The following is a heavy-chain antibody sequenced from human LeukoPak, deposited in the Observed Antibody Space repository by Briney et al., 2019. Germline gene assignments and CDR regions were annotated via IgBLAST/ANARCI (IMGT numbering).Heavy chain of an antibody. D-gene: IGHD3-10*01. Sequence: GGSLRLSCAASGFTFSSYSMNWVRQAPGKGLEWVTYISSSSSTIYYADSVKGRFTISRDNAKNSLYLQMNSLRAEDTAVYYCARVGTMVRGVHFDYWGQGTLVPVSS. CDR2: ISSSSSTI. V-gene: IGHV3-48*01. J-gene: IGHJ4*02. CDR1: GFTFSSYS. CDR3: ARVGTMVRGVHFDY.